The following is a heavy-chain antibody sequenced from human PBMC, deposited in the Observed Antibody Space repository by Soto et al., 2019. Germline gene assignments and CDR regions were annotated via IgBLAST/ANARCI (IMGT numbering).Heavy chain of an antibody. CDR1: GDTFTIFA. CDR3: ARDLGSGYDPGDY. Sequence: QVQLVQSGAEVKKPGSSVKVSCKASGDTFTIFAISWVRQAPGQGLEWMGGIIPTIGTTNYAQRFQGRITITGDESTGTAYMELSSLKSADTYVYYCARDLGSGYDPGDYWGQGTLVTVSS. V-gene: IGHV1-69*12. J-gene: IGHJ4*02. D-gene: IGHD5-12*01. CDR2: IIPTIGTT.